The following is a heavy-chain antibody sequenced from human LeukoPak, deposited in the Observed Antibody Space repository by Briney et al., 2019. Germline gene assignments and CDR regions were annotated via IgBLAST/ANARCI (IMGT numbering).Heavy chain of an antibody. CDR2: ISFDGVNT. V-gene: IGHV3-30*19. Sequence: PGGSLRLSCAASGFPFSTYGMHWVRQAPGKGLEWVAVISFDGVNTFYADSVKGRFTISRDNSNNTVYLQMNNLRPEDTAVFYCARGQGYESYYYMDVWGKGTTVSVSS. CDR3: ARGQGYESYYYMDV. D-gene: IGHD2-2*01. J-gene: IGHJ6*03. CDR1: GFPFSTYG.